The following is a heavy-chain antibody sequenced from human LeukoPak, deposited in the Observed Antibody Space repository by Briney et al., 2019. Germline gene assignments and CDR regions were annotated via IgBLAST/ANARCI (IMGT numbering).Heavy chain of an antibody. J-gene: IGHJ4*02. CDR3: ARVLVGDYVNFDY. CDR2: IYYSGDT. CDR1: GDSIDSYY. Sequence: KPSETPSLTCTVSGDSIDSYYWSWIRQPPGKGLEWIGYIYYSGDTNYNPSLKSRVTLSVDTSKNHFSLNLNSVTAADTAVYYCARVLVGDYVNFDYWGQGTLVTVSS. V-gene: IGHV4-59*01. D-gene: IGHD4-17*01.